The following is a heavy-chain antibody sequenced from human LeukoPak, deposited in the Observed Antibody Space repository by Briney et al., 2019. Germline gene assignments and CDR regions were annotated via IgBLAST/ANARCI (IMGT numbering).Heavy chain of an antibody. CDR1: GFTFSSYW. V-gene: IGHV3-7*01. J-gene: IGHJ4*02. D-gene: IGHD2-15*01. CDR2: IKQDGSDK. Sequence: HPGGSLRLSCAASGFTFSSYWMCWVRQAPGKGLEWVAIIKQDGSDKYYVDSVEGRFIISRDNAKNSLYLQMSSLRAEDTAVYYCLTSTRSHRFDYWGQGTLVTVSS. CDR3: LTSTRSHRFDY.